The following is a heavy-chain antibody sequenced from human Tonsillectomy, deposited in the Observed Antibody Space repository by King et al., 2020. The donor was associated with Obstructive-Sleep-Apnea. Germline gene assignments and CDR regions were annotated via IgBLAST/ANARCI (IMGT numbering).Heavy chain of an antibody. J-gene: IGHJ4*02. D-gene: IGHD3-16*01. CDR2: IKNRIEGWNT. Sequence: VQLVESGGGLVKPWGSLRLSCEASGFSFRYIWMTWVRQAPGKGVGWVSRIKNRIEGWNTEYAVPGKGRFTMSSDDSKNTQDLQMNSLKSEETAVYYCVTDDDGAYWGQGTLVTVSS. CDR3: VTDDDGAY. V-gene: IGHV3-15*01. CDR1: GFSFRYIW.